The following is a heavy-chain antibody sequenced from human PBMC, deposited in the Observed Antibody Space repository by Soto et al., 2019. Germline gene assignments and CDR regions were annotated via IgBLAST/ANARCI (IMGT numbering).Heavy chain of an antibody. Sequence: EVQLVESGGGLVQPGGSLRLSCATSGFTFSDHYLEWVRQAAGKGLEWVGRSKNRGQGFATDYAASVQGRFTISRDDSKSSLYLHMNSLKTEDTAVYYCVLWVRGVINYWGQGTLVTVSS. V-gene: IGHV3-72*01. CDR2: SKNRGQGFAT. D-gene: IGHD3-10*01. J-gene: IGHJ4*02. CDR1: GFTFSDHY. CDR3: VLWVRGVINY.